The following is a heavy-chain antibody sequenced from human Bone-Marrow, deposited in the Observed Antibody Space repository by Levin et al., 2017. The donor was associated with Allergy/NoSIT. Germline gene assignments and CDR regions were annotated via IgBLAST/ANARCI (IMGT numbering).Heavy chain of an antibody. CDR1: GFSLTESA. CDR2: FEAEDEET. J-gene: IGHJ4*02. CDR3: ATRHNGVFDF. Sequence: ASVKVSCKVSGFSLTESALHWVRQAPGKGLEWMGGFEAEDEETIHAQKFQGRVTLTEDTSTDTAYMELSSLISEDMAVYYCATRHNGVFDFGGQGTLVIVSS. V-gene: IGHV1-24*01. D-gene: IGHD4-17*01.